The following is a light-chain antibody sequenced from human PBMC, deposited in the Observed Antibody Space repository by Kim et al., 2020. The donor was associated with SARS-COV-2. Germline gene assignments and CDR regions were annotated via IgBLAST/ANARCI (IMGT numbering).Light chain of an antibody. V-gene: IGLV9-49*01. CDR1: SGYSNYK. CDR3: GADHGSGSNFVWV. CDR2: VGTGGIVG. J-gene: IGLJ3*02. Sequence: CSLSSGYSNYKVDWYQQRPGKGRRFVMRVGTGGIVGSKGDGIPERFSVLGSGLIRYLTIKNIQEEDGSDYHCGADHGSGSNFVWVFGGGTKLTVL.